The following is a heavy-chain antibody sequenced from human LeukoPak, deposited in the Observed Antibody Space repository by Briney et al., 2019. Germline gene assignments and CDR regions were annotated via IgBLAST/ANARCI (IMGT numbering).Heavy chain of an antibody. V-gene: IGHV3-21*01. D-gene: IGHD3-16*01. CDR3: ARENDQGFDY. CDR2: FGTRSSSI. CDR1: GFTFSNYA. Sequence: GGSLRLSCAASGFTFSNYAMDWVRQAPGKGLEWVSSFGTRSSSIYYAHSVTGRFIVSRDNAKNSLFLQMNSLRAEDTAVYYCARENDQGFDYWGQGTLVTVSS. J-gene: IGHJ4*02.